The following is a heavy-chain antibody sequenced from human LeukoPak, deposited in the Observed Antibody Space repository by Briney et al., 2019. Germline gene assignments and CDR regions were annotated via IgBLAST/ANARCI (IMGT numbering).Heavy chain of an antibody. CDR2: INHSGST. V-gene: IGHV4-34*01. CDR1: GGSFSGYY. J-gene: IGHJ4*02. Sequence: SETLSLTCAVYGGSFSGYYWSWIRQPPGKGLEWIGEINHSGSTNYNPSLKSRVTISVDTSKNQFSLKLSSVTAADTAVYYCARLPRSGAFDYWGQGTLVTVS. D-gene: IGHD3-3*01. CDR3: ARLPRSGAFDY.